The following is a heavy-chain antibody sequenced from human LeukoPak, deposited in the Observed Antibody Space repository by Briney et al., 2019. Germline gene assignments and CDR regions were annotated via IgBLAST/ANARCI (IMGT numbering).Heavy chain of an antibody. D-gene: IGHD3-3*01. V-gene: IGHV1-8*01. CDR2: MNPNSGNT. J-gene: IGHJ4*02. CDR1: GYTFTSYD. Sequence: ASVKVSCKASGYTFTSYDINWVRQATGQGLEWMGWMNPNSGNTGYAQKFQGRVTMTRNTSISTAYMELSSLRSEDTAVYYCARGDTYYDFWSGYYTGYYFDYWGQGTLVTVSS. CDR3: ARGDTYYDFWSGYYTGYYFDY.